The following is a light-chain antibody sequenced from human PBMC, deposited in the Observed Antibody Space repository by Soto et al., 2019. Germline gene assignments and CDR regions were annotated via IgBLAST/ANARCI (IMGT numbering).Light chain of an antibody. V-gene: IGLV2-14*01. CDR2: EVS. J-gene: IGLJ1*01. CDR1: TSDVGDNKY. Sequence: QSALSQPASVSGSPGQTITISCTGTTSDVGDNKYVSWYQQHPGTAPKLMIYEVSYRPSGVSDRFSGSRSDTAASLTISGLQAEDEADYYCSSYTSSSTLPYVFGTGTKVTVL. CDR3: SSYTSSSTLPYV.